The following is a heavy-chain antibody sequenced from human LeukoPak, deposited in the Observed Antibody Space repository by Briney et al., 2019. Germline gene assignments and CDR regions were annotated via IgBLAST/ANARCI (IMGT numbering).Heavy chain of an antibody. V-gene: IGHV4-61*02. J-gene: IGHJ4*02. CDR1: GGSISSGSYY. D-gene: IGHD1-26*01. CDR3: ARQGIVGATGRHFDY. CDR2: IYTSGST. Sequence: SETLSLTCTVSGGSISSGSYYWSWFRQPAGKGLEWIGRIYTSGSTNYNPSLKSRVTISVDTSKNQFSLRLSSVTAADTAVYYCARQGIVGATGRHFDYWGQGTLVTVSS.